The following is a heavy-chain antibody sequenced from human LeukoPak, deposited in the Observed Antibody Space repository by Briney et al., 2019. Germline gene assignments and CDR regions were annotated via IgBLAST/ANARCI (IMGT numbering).Heavy chain of an antibody. CDR3: AKAGAYRSSSYDY. V-gene: IGHV3-23*01. D-gene: IGHD6-6*01. CDR2: TSASGAST. CDR1: GVIFSSYA. Sequence: GGSLRLSCAASGVIFSSYAMTWVRQVPGKGLEWVSATSASGASTYYADSVKGRFTISRDISKNTLYLQMNSLRDEDTALYYCAKAGAYRSSSYDYWGQGALVTVSS. J-gene: IGHJ4*02.